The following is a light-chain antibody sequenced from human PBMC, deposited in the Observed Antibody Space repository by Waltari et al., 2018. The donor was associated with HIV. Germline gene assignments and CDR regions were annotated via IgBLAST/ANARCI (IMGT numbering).Light chain of an antibody. CDR1: SGYDNSD. Sequence: QPVLTQAPSASASLGASVTLTCTLRSGYDNSDVAWYQQRPGRGPRCVIRVDAVGILKSKGDDVPGRFSGSGSGMNRFLTISDRRPQDESDFYCGSAHGTGDHFADVFGTGTNV. CDR2: VDAVGILK. V-gene: IGLV9-49*01. CDR3: GSAHGTGDHFADV. J-gene: IGLJ1*01.